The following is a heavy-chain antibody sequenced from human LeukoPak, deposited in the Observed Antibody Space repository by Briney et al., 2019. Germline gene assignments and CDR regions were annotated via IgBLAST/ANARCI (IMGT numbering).Heavy chain of an antibody. J-gene: IGHJ6*03. CDR1: SGSISTSNYY. Sequence: PSETLSLTCTVSSGSISTSNYYWGWVRQPPGKALEWIGNIFYTGSTYYSPSLKSRVTMSVDTSKNQFSLRLSSVTAADTAVYYCAKDAQWQVDLDYYYYYMDVWGKGTTVTISS. D-gene: IGHD6-19*01. V-gene: IGHV4-39*07. CDR2: IFYTGST. CDR3: AKDAQWQVDLDYYYYYMDV.